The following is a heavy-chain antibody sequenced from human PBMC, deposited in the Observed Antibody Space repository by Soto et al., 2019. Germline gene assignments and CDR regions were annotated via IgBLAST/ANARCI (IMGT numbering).Heavy chain of an antibody. Sequence: SETLSLTCTVSGGPISSYYWSWIRQLPGKGLEWIGYIYYSGSTNYNPSLKSRVTISVDTSKNQFSLKLSSVTAADTAVYYCARENSPGYCSSASCYGSDWFDPWGQGTLVTVSS. CDR2: IYYSGST. V-gene: IGHV4-59*01. CDR1: GGPISSYY. CDR3: ARENSPGYCSSASCYGSDWFDP. D-gene: IGHD2-2*01. J-gene: IGHJ5*02.